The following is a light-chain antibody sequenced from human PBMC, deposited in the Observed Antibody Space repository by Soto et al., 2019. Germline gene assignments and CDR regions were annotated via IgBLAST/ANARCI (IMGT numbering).Light chain of an antibody. CDR3: QQRSNWPWT. J-gene: IGKJ1*01. Sequence: IVLTQSPGTLSLSPGEKATLSFRVSQSVSSSYLAWYQQKPGQAPRLLIYGASSRATGTPARFSGSGSGTDFTLTISSLEPEDFALYYCQQRSNWPWTFSQGTKVDIK. V-gene: IGKV3D-20*02. CDR2: GAS. CDR1: QSVSSSY.